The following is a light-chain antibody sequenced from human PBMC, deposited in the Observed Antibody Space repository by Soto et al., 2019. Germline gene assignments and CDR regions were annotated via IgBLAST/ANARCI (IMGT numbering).Light chain of an antibody. CDR3: AAWDATLNGL. J-gene: IGLJ2*01. CDR1: SSNIGSNT. CDR2: SNN. V-gene: IGLV1-44*01. Sequence: QPVLTQPPSASGTPGQRVTISCSGSSSNIGSNTVNWYQQVPGTAPKLLIYSNNQRPSGVPDRFSGSKSGTSASLAISGLQSEDEADYYCAAWDATLNGLFGGGTKLPVL.